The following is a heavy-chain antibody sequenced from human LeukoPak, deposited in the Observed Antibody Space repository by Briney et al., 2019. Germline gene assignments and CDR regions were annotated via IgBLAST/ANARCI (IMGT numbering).Heavy chain of an antibody. CDR3: ARGSYYDSSGYYYQFSWFDP. Sequence: EASVKVSCKASGGTFSSYAISWVRQAPGQGLEWMGGIIPIFGTANYAQKFQGRVTITADESTSTAYMELSSLRSEDTAVYYCARGSYYDSSGYYYQFSWFDPWGQGTLVTVSS. J-gene: IGHJ5*02. CDR2: IIPIFGTA. CDR1: GGTFSSYA. D-gene: IGHD3-22*01. V-gene: IGHV1-69*13.